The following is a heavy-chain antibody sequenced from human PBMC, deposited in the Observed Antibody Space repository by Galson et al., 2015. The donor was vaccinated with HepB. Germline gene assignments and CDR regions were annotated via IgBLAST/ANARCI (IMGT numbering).Heavy chain of an antibody. D-gene: IGHD3-10*01. J-gene: IGHJ5*02. CDR1: GYRLSELS. CDR2: SDPENGRT. Sequence: SVKVSCKVTGYRLSELSMHWVRQTPGNGLQWVGASDPENGRTVYAPKFQGRVTMTEDTSAETAYLELTNLTPEDTALYYCTTPYYYGSRRTPYRIDAWGLGTLISVSS. V-gene: IGHV1-24*01. CDR3: TTPYYYGSRRTPYRIDA.